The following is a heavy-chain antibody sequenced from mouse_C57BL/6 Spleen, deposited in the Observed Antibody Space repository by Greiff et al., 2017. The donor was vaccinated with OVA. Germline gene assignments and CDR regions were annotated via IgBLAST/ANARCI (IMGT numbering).Heavy chain of an antibody. V-gene: IGHV1-42*01. Sequence: VQLQQSGPELVKPGASVKISCKASGYSFTGYYMNWVKQSPEKSLEWIGEINPSTGGTTYNQKFKAKATLTVDKSSSTAYMQLKSLTSEDSAVYYCARGELFYPMDYWGQGTSVTVSS. CDR1: GYSFTGYY. CDR3: ARGELFYPMDY. CDR2: INPSTGGT. J-gene: IGHJ4*01. D-gene: IGHD4-1*01.